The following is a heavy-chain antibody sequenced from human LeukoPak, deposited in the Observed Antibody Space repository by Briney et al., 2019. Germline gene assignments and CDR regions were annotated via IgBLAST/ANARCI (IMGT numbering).Heavy chain of an antibody. D-gene: IGHD6-13*01. J-gene: IGHJ3*02. CDR1: GFTVSSCY. CDR2: IISNENSA. CDR3: VRGGIASAFDI. Sequence: GGSLRLSCAAPGFTVSSCYMSWVRQAPGKGLVWVSRIISNENSATYADSVKGRFTISRDNAKNTLYLQMNSLRAEDTAVYYCVRGGIASAFDIWGQGTMVTVSS. V-gene: IGHV3-74*01.